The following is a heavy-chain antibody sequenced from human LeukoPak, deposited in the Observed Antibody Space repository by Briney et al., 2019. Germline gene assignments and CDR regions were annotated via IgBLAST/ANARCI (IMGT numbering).Heavy chain of an antibody. CDR2: IYISGST. CDR3: ASRPPYYYGMDV. D-gene: IGHD6-6*01. Sequence: KPSETLSLTCTVSGGSISSYYWSWIRQPAGKGLEWIGRIYISGSTNYNPSLKTRVTMSTDTSNNYFSLRLSSVTAADTAVYYCASRPPYYYGMDVWGQGTTVTVSS. V-gene: IGHV4-4*07. CDR1: GGSISSYY. J-gene: IGHJ6*02.